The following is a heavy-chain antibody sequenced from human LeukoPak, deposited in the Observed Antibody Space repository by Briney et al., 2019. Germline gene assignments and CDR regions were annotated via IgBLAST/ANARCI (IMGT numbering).Heavy chain of an antibody. J-gene: IGHJ5*02. D-gene: IGHD5-18*01. CDR3: ARGDTAMPYNWFDP. CDR1: GFTFSSYA. Sequence: GGSLRLSCAASGFTFSSYAMSWVCQAPGKGLEWVSAISGSGGSTYSADSVKGRFTISRDNSKNSLYLQMNSLRAEDTAVYYCARGDTAMPYNWFDPWGQGTLVTVSS. CDR2: ISGSGGST. V-gene: IGHV3-23*01.